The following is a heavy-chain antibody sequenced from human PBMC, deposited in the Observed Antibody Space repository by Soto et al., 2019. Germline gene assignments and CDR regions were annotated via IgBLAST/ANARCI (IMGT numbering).Heavy chain of an antibody. CDR2: ISAYNGNT. Sequence: ASVKVSCKASGYTFTSYGISWVRRAPGQGLEWMGWISAYNGNTNYAQKLQGRVTMTTDTSTSTAYMELRSLRSDDTAVYYCARGRYCGGDCPNYYYYGMDVWGQGTTVTVSS. D-gene: IGHD2-21*02. J-gene: IGHJ6*02. V-gene: IGHV1-18*04. CDR3: ARGRYCGGDCPNYYYYGMDV. CDR1: GYTFTSYG.